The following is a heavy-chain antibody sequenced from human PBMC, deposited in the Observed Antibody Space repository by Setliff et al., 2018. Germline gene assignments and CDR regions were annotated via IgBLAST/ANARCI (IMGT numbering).Heavy chain of an antibody. Sequence: PGASLKISCKGSGYSLTSYWIGWVRQMPGKGLEWMGIIYPGDSDARYSPSFQGQVTISADKSISTAYLQWSSLKASDTAMYYCARRIGTGHQAFDIWGQGTMVTVSS. CDR1: GYSLTSYW. D-gene: IGHD6-13*01. V-gene: IGHV5-51*01. CDR3: ARRIGTGHQAFDI. J-gene: IGHJ3*02. CDR2: IYPGDSDA.